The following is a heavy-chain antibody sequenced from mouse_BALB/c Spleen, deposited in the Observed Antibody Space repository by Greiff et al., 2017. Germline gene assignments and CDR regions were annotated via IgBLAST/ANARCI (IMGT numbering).Heavy chain of an antibody. CDR2: ISYDGSN. Sequence: ESGPGLVKPSQSLSLTCSVTGYSITSGYYWNWIRQFPGNKLEWMGYISYDGSNNYNPSLKNRISITRDTSKNQFFLKLNSVTTEDTATYYCAKLHYAMDDWGQGTSVTVSS. CDR1: GYSITSGYY. CDR3: AKLHYAMDD. J-gene: IGHJ4*01. V-gene: IGHV3-6*02.